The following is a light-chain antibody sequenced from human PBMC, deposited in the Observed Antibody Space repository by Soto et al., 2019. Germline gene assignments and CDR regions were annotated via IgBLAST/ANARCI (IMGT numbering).Light chain of an antibody. CDR2: DVS. CDR3: NSYTTSSTYV. V-gene: IGLV2-14*03. Sequence: QSVLTQPASVSGPPGQSITISCTGTSSDVGRYNYVSWYQHHPGKAPKLIFYDVSNRPSGVSERFSVSKSGYTASLTISGLQAEDEADYYCNSYTTSSTYVFGTGTKVTVL. CDR1: SSDVGRYNY. J-gene: IGLJ1*01.